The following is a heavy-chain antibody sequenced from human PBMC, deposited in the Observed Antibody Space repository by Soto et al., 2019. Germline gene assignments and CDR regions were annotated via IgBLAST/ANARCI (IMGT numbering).Heavy chain of an antibody. V-gene: IGHV3-48*03. D-gene: IGHD6-19*01. CDR2: ISSSGSTI. CDR1: GFTFSSYE. CDR3: AKERREVVSGTGDS. Sequence: PVGSLRLSCAASGFTFSSYEMNWVRQAPGKGLEWVSYISSSGSTIYYADSVKGRFTISRDNSKNALFLEMNSLRAEDTALYYCAKERREVVSGTGDSWGRGTLVTVSS. J-gene: IGHJ4*02.